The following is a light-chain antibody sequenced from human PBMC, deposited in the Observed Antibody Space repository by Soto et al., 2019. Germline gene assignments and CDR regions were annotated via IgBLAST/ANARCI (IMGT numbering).Light chain of an antibody. V-gene: IGKV1-39*01. Sequence: DIQMTQSPSSLSASVGDGVTITCRASQTISSYLNWYQQRPGIAPRLLIYAASTLQNEVPSRFSGRGFATNFTLAINSLQPEDFATYYCQQSYSPPFTFGPGTKSGCQT. CDR3: QQSYSPPFT. CDR2: AAS. J-gene: IGKJ3*01. CDR1: QTISSY.